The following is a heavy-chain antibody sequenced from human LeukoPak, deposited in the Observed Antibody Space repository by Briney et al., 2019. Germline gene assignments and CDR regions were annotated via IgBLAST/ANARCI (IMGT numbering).Heavy chain of an antibody. CDR2: IYYSGST. CDR3: ARAHCSSTSCYSYYYYGMDV. CDR1: GGSISSYY. D-gene: IGHD2-2*01. Sequence: PSETLSLTCTVSGGSISSYYWSWIRQPPGKGLEWIGYIYYSGSTNYNPSLKSRVTISVDTPKNQFSLKLSSVTAADTAVYYCARAHCSSTSCYSYYYYGMDVWGQGTTVTVSS. J-gene: IGHJ6*02. V-gene: IGHV4-59*01.